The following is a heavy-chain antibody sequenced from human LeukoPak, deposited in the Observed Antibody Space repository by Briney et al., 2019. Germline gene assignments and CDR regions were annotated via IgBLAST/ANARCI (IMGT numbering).Heavy chain of an antibody. CDR2: IKQDGSEK. CDR1: GFTFSSYL. V-gene: IGHV3-7*01. D-gene: IGHD3-3*01. Sequence: GGSLRLSCAASGFTFSSYLMSWVRQAPGKGLEWVANIKQDGSEKYYVDSVKGRFTISRDNAKNSLYLQMNSLRAEDTAVCYCARISITIFGVVIYYYYYYMDVWGKGTTVTVSS. J-gene: IGHJ6*03. CDR3: ARISITIFGVVIYYYYYYMDV.